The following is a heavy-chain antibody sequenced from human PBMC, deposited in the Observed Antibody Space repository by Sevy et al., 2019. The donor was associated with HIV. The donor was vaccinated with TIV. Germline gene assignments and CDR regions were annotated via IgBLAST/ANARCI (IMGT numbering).Heavy chain of an antibody. Sequence: SETLSLTCTVSGGSISSYYWSWIRQPPGKGLEWIGYIYYSGSTNYNPSLKSRVTISVDTSKNQFSLKLSSVTAADTAVYCCARGQQDDFWSGYYYFDYWGQGTLVTVSS. D-gene: IGHD3-3*01. J-gene: IGHJ4*02. V-gene: IGHV4-59*13. CDR1: GGSISSYY. CDR2: IYYSGST. CDR3: ARGQQDDFWSGYYYFDY.